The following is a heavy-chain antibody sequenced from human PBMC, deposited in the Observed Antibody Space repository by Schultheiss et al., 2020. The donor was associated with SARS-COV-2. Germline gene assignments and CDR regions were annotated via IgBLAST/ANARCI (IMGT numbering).Heavy chain of an antibody. J-gene: IGHJ5*02. V-gene: IGHV4-59*12. Sequence: SETLSLTCTVSGGSISSYYWSWIRQPPGKGLEWIGYIYYSGSTYYNPSLKSRVTMSVDTSKNQFSLKLSSVTAADTAVYYCARWIGPRGGPWGQGTLVTVSS. CDR1: GGSISSYY. CDR2: IYYSGST. CDR3: ARWIGPRGGP. D-gene: IGHD2-2*03.